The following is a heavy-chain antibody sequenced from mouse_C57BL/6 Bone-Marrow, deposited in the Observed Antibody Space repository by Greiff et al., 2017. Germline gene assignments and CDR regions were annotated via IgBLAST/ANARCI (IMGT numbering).Heavy chain of an antibody. CDR3: ARDGYYLFAY. J-gene: IGHJ3*01. CDR1: GYTFTDYY. V-gene: IGHV1-26*01. D-gene: IGHD2-3*01. CDR2: INPNNGGT. Sequence: EVQLQQSGPELVKPGASVKISCKASGYTFTDYYMNWVKQSHGKSLEWIGDINPNNGGTSYNQKFKGKATLTVDKSSSTAYMELRSLTSEDSAVYYCARDGYYLFAYWGQETLVTVSA.